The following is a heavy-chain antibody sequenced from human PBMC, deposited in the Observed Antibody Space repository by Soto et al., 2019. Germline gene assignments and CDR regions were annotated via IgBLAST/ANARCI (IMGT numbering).Heavy chain of an antibody. D-gene: IGHD3-10*01. J-gene: IGHJ3*02. CDR2: IWNDGSNK. Sequence: QVQLVESGGGVVQPGRSLRLSCAASGFTFSSYGMHWVRQAPGKGLEWVAVIWNDGSNKYYADSVKGRFTISRDNSKNTLYLQMNSLRAEDTAVYYCARDYYGSGSPPHWAFDIWGQGTMVTVSS. CDR3: ARDYYGSGSPPHWAFDI. V-gene: IGHV3-33*01. CDR1: GFTFSSYG.